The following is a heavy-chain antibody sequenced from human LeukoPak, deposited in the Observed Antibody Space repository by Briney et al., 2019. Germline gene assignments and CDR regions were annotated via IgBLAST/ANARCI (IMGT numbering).Heavy chain of an antibody. V-gene: IGHV3-74*01. CDR3: AARYSGYDQIDY. Sequence: PGGSLRLSCAASGFAFSTYWMHWVRQAPGKGPVWVSRISPDGRDAIYADSVKGRFTMSRDNDKNTLYLQLSSLRAEDTAVYYCAARYSGYDQIDYWGQGTLVTVSS. D-gene: IGHD5-12*01. J-gene: IGHJ4*02. CDR1: GFAFSTYW. CDR2: ISPDGRDA.